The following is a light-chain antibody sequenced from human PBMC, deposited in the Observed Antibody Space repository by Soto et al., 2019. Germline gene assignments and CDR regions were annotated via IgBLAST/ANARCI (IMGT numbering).Light chain of an antibody. Sequence: EIVMTQSPATLSVSPGERATLSCRASQSVSTNLAWYQQKPGQAPRLLSYGASTRATGIPARFSGSASGTEFTLTISSLQSEDFAVYYWQQYNSWPPYTFGQGTKLEI. J-gene: IGKJ2*01. CDR2: GAS. CDR3: QQYNSWPPYT. CDR1: QSVSTN. V-gene: IGKV3-15*01.